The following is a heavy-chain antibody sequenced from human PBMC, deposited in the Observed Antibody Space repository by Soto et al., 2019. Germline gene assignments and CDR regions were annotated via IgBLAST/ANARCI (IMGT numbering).Heavy chain of an antibody. CDR2: IIPIFGTA. J-gene: IGHJ3*02. V-gene: IGHV1-69*06. CDR1: GGTFSSYA. Sequence: GASVKFSCKASGGTFSSYAISWVRQAPGQGLEWMGGIIPIFGTANYAQKFQGRVTITADKSTSTAYMELSSLRSEDTAVYYCAREGAVGNGGGAFDIWGQGTMVTVSS. D-gene: IGHD2-21*01. CDR3: AREGAVGNGGGAFDI.